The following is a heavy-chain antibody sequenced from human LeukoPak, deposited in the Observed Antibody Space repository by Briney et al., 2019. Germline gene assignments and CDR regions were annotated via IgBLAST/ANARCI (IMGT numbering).Heavy chain of an antibody. CDR1: GGSISSYY. D-gene: IGHD2-8*01. CDR2: IYYSGST. J-gene: IGHJ3*02. V-gene: IGHV4-59*12. CDR3: ARGDRPREIPPLIRKKNAFDI. Sequence: SETLSLTCTVSGGSISSYYWSWIRQPPGKGLEWIGYIYYSGSTNYNPSLKSRVTISVDTSKNQFSLKLSSVTAVDTAVYYCARGDRPREIPPLIRKKNAFDIWGQGTMVTVSS.